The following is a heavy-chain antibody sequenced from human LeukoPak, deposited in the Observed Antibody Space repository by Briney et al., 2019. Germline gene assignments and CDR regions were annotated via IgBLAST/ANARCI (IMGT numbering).Heavy chain of an antibody. CDR2: IYYSGST. CDR3: ARVFSYYDSSGKGPDAFDI. Sequence: SETLSLTCTVSGGSISSYYWSWIRQPPGKGLEWIGYIYYSGSTNYNPSLKSRVTISVDTSENQFSLKLSSVTAADTAVYYCARVFSYYDSSGKGPDAFDIWGQGTMVTVSS. V-gene: IGHV4-59*01. D-gene: IGHD3-22*01. J-gene: IGHJ3*02. CDR1: GGSISSYY.